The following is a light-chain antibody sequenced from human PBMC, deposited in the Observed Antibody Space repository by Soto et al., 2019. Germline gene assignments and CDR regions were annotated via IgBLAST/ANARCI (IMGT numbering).Light chain of an antibody. J-gene: IGLJ1*01. CDR1: SSDVGGFNY. CDR2: DVT. V-gene: IGLV2-14*01. Sequence: QSVLTQPASVSGSPGQSITVSCTGTSSDVGGFNYVSWYQQHPGKAPKLVIFDVTSRPSGASSRFSGSKSGNTASLTISGLQPEDEADYYCSSYTSSSTYVFGTGTKVTVL. CDR3: SSYTSSSTYV.